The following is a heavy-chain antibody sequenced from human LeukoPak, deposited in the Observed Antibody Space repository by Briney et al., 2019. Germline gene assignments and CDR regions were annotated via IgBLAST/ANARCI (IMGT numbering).Heavy chain of an antibody. CDR1: GFTFSNFG. J-gene: IGHJ5*02. V-gene: IGHV3-53*01. CDR3: AREGPVTWGP. Sequence: GGSLRLSCAASGFTFSNFGVNWVRQAPGKGLEWVSVIYSGGSTYYADSVKGRFTISGDNSKNKLYLQMNSLRAEDTAVYYCAREGPVTWGPWGQGTLVTVSS. CDR2: IYSGGST. D-gene: IGHD4-17*01.